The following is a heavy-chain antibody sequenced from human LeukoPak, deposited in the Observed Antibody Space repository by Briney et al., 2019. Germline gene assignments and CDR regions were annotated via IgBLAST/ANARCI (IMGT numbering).Heavy chain of an antibody. J-gene: IGHJ4*02. CDR1: GFTFSSYA. CDR2: ISGSGNST. D-gene: IGHD1-1*01. CDR3: ARDQLMGY. V-gene: IGHV3-23*01. Sequence: PGGSLRLSCAAYGFTFSSYAMTWVRQAPGKGLEWVSTISGSGNSTYYADSVKGRFTISRDDSKNTLFLQMNSLRAEDTAVYYCARDQLMGYWGQGTLVTVSS.